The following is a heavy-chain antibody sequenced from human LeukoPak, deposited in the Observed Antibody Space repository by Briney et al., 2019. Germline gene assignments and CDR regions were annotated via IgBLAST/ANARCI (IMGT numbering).Heavy chain of an antibody. CDR1: GDSVSSNSFA. CDR3: AREGPGFDP. CDR2: TYYRSKWYY. D-gene: IGHD1-14*01. V-gene: IGHV6-1*01. Sequence: SQTLSLTCAISGDSVSSNSFAWNWIRQSPSRGLEWLGRTYYRSKWYYDYSPSVKSRITFNPDTSNNQFSLHLTSVTPDDTAVYFCAREGPGFDPWGLGTLVTVSS. J-gene: IGHJ5*02.